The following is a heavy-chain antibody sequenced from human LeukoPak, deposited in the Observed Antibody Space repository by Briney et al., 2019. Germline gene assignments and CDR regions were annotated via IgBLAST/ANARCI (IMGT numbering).Heavy chain of an antibody. J-gene: IGHJ4*02. D-gene: IGHD3-9*01. V-gene: IGHV4-39*07. Sequence: SETLSLTCTVSGGSISSSSYFWGWIRQPPGKGLEWIGSIYYSGSTYYNPSLKSRVTISVDTSKNQFSLKLSSVTAADTAVYYCARGTDYDILTGSLYYFDYWGQGTLVTVSS. CDR1: GGSISSSSYF. CDR2: IYYSGST. CDR3: ARGTDYDILTGSLYYFDY.